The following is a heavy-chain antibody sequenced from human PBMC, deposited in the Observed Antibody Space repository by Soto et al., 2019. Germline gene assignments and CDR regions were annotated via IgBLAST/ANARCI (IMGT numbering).Heavy chain of an antibody. V-gene: IGHV4-34*01. CDR1: GGSFSGYY. Sequence: PSETLSLTCAVYGGSFSGYYWSWIRQPPGKGLEWIGEINHSGSTNYNPSLKSRVTISVDTSKNQFSLKLSSVTAADTAVYYCARAGVLAQLVLSYYYYYGMDVWGQGTTVTVSS. D-gene: IGHD6-6*01. J-gene: IGHJ6*02. CDR2: INHSGST. CDR3: ARAGVLAQLVLSYYYYYGMDV.